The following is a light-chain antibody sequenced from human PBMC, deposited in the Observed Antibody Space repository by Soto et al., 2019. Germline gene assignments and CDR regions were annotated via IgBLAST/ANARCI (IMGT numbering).Light chain of an antibody. Sequence: EIVMAQSAATLSVSPGERATPSCRASQSVGSNLAWYQQKPGQAPRLLIYDASNRATGIPARFSGSGSGTDFALTISSLEPEDFAVYYCQQRSKWPLTFGGGTKVDI. J-gene: IGKJ4*01. CDR2: DAS. V-gene: IGKV3-11*01. CDR3: QQRSKWPLT. CDR1: QSVGSN.